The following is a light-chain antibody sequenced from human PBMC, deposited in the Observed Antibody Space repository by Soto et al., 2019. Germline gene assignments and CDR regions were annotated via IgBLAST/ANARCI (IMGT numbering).Light chain of an antibody. J-gene: IGLJ7*01. CDR1: SSNIGSNT. CDR2: SDN. Sequence: QSVLTQPPSASGTPGQRVTISCSGSSSNIGSNTVNWYQQLPGTAPKVLVYSDNQRPSGVPDRFSGSKSGTSASLAISALQSEDEADYYCAVWDDSLSGAVFGGGTQLTVL. V-gene: IGLV1-44*01. CDR3: AVWDDSLSGAV.